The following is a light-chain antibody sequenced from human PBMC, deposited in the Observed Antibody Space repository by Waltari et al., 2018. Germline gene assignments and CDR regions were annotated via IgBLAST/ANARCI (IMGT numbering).Light chain of an antibody. CDR3: QHYVRLPAT. V-gene: IGKV3-20*01. J-gene: IGKJ1*01. CDR1: QSVSSA. CDR2: GAS. Sequence: EIVLTQSPGSLSSSPGERVTLSCRASQSVSSALAWYQQKPGQAPRLLIFGASNRATGIPERFSGIGSETDFSLTISRLEPEDFAVYYCQHYVRLPATFGRGTKVEIK.